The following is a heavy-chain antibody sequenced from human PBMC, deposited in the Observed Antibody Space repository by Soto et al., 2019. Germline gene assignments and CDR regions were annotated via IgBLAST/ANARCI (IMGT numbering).Heavy chain of an antibody. Sequence: KPSETLSLTCTVSGGSISSGDYYWSWIRQPPGKGLEWIGYIYYSGSTYYNPSLKSRVTISVDTSKNQFSLKLSSVTAADTAVNYCARANILTGFDYWGQGTPVTVSS. J-gene: IGHJ4*02. CDR1: GGSISSGDYY. CDR3: ARANILTGFDY. CDR2: IYYSGST. V-gene: IGHV4-30-4*01. D-gene: IGHD3-9*01.